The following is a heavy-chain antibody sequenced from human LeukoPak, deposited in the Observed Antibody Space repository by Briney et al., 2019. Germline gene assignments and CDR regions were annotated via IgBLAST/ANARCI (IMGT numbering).Heavy chain of an antibody. CDR1: GFTFNTFN. CDR3: ARGHYDVLAASYKWTPDY. Sequence: GGSVRLSCAASGFTFNTFNMTWLRQAPGKGLEWVSYITSGGDYTYYADSVKGRFTTSRDNAKNSLSLQLNSLRVEDTAVYYCARGHYDVLAASYKWTPDYWGQGTLVTVSS. D-gene: IGHD3-9*01. CDR2: ITSGGDYT. J-gene: IGHJ4*02. V-gene: IGHV3-21*01.